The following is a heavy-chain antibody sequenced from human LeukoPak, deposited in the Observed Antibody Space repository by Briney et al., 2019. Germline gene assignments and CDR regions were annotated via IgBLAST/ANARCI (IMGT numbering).Heavy chain of an antibody. V-gene: IGHV4-59*01. J-gene: IGHJ6*03. CDR1: GGSISSYY. Sequence: SETLSLTCTVSGGSISSYYWSWIRQPPGKGLEWIGYIYYSGSTNDNPSLKRRVTISVDTSKNQFSLKLSSVTAADTAVYYCARGMYSSSRLVYYYMDVWGKGTTVTVSS. D-gene: IGHD6-6*01. CDR2: IYYSGST. CDR3: ARGMYSSSRLVYYYMDV.